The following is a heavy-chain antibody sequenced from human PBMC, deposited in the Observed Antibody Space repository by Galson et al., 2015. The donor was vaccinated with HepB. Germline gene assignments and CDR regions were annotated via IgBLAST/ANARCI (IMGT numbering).Heavy chain of an antibody. J-gene: IGHJ6*02. CDR1: GYTFTSYA. V-gene: IGHV7-4-1*02. Sequence: SVKVSCKASGYTFTSYAMNWVRQAPGQGLEWMGWINTNTGNPTYAQGFTGRFVFSLDTSVSTAYLQISSLKAEDTAVYYCARVGRIAARRDYYYGMDVWGQGTTVTVSS. D-gene: IGHD6-6*01. CDR3: ARVGRIAARRDYYYGMDV. CDR2: INTNTGNP.